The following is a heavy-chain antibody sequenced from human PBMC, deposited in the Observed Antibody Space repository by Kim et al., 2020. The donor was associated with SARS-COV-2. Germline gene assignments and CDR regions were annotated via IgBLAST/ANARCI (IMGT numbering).Heavy chain of an antibody. CDR2: A. D-gene: IGHD3-10*01. J-gene: IGHJ3*02. CDR3: ARETFYGAFDI. V-gene: IGHV1-69*01. Sequence: ANYAQKFQGRVTITADEDTSTAYMELSSLRSEDTAVYYCARETFYGAFDIWGQGTMVTLSS.